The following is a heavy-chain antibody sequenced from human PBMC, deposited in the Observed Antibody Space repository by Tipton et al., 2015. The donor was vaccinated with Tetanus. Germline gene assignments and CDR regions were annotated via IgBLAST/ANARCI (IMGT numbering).Heavy chain of an antibody. CDR2: ISGSGGGT. D-gene: IGHD2-15*01. CDR1: GFTVSSHA. Sequence: SLRLSCEASGFTVSSHAMSWVRQAPGKGLEWVSAISGSGGGTYYADSVKGRFIISRDNSKNMLYLQMNSLRAEDTAVYYCAKERDGRGGHNYGGDSWGRGPVATVSA. CDR3: AKERDGRGGHNYGGDS. V-gene: IGHV3-23*01. J-gene: IGHJ5*01.